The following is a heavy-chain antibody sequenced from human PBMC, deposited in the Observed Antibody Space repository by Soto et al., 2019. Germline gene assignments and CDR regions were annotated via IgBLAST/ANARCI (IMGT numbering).Heavy chain of an antibody. CDR2: IWYDGSNK. Sequence: EWVAVIWYDGSNKYYADSVKGRFTISRDNSKNTLSLQMNSLRAEDTAVYYGARQYCSGGSCRKYGMDVWGQGTTVTVSS. J-gene: IGHJ6*02. D-gene: IGHD2-15*01. CDR3: ARQYCSGGSCRKYGMDV. V-gene: IGHV3-33*01.